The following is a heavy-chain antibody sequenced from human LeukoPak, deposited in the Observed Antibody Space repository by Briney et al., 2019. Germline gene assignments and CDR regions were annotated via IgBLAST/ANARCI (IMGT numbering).Heavy chain of an antibody. D-gene: IGHD2-2*02. CDR1: GGSISSYY. Sequence: SETLSLTCTVSGGSISSYYWSWIRQPPGKGLEWIGYIYYSGSTNYNPSLKSRVTISVDTSKNQFSLKLSSVTAADTAVYYCARGSDCSSTSCYRNNWFDPWGQGTLVTVSS. J-gene: IGHJ5*02. V-gene: IGHV4-59*01. CDR3: ARGSDCSSTSCYRNNWFDP. CDR2: IYYSGST.